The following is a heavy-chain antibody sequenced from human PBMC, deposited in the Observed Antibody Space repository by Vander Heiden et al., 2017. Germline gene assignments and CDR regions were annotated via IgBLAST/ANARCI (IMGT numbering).Heavy chain of an antibody. J-gene: IGHJ6*02. V-gene: IGHV2-26*01. CDR2: IFSNDEK. D-gene: IGHD4-17*01. CDR3: ARTSRTGYYGMDV. CDR1: GFSLSNARMG. Sequence: QVTLKESGPVLVKPTETLTLTCTVSGFSLSNARMGVSWIRQPPGKALEWLAHIFSNDEKSYSTALKSRLTISKDTSKSQVVLTMTKMETVDTATYYCARTSRTGYYGMDVWGQGTTVTVYS.